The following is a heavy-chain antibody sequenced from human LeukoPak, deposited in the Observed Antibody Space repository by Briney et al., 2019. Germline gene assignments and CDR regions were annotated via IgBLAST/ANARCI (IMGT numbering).Heavy chain of an antibody. Sequence: TGGSLRLSCAASRFTFSSYAMSWVRQAPGKGLEWVSTINDRGGSTYYADSVKGRFTISRDNSKNTLYLQMNSLRAEDTAVYYCAKDSDYYDSSAYYYWEYYFDYWGQGTLVTVSS. J-gene: IGHJ4*02. CDR3: AKDSDYYDSSAYYYWEYYFDY. V-gene: IGHV3-23*01. D-gene: IGHD3-22*01. CDR1: RFTFSSYA. CDR2: INDRGGST.